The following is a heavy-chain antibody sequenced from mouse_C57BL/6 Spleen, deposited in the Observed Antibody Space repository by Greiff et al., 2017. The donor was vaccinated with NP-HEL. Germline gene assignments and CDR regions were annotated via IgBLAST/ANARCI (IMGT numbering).Heavy chain of an antibody. CDR2: IDPNSGGT. J-gene: IGHJ1*03. D-gene: IGHD1-1*01. CDR3: ARGGNYRSSYGYFDV. V-gene: IGHV1-72*01. CDR1: GYTFTSYW. Sequence: QVQLKQPGAELVKPGASVKLSCKASGYTFTSYWMHWVKQRHGRGLEWIGRIDPNSGGTKYNEKFKSKATLTVAKPSSTAYMQLSSLTSEDSAVDYCARGGNYRSSYGYFDVWGTGTTVTVSS.